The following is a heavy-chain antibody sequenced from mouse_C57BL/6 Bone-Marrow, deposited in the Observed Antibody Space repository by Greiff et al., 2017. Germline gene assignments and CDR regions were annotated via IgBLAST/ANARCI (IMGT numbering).Heavy chain of an antibody. CDR1: GYTFTDYN. V-gene: IGHV1-18*01. J-gene: IGHJ1*03. Sequence: EVQLQQSGPELVKPGASVKIPCKASGYTFTDYNMDWVKQSHGKSLEWIGDINPNNGGTIYNQKFKGKATLTVDKSSSTAYMELRSLTSEDTAVYYCARGITTVATRYFDVWGTGTTVTVSS. CDR3: ARGITTVATRYFDV. D-gene: IGHD1-1*01. CDR2: INPNNGGT.